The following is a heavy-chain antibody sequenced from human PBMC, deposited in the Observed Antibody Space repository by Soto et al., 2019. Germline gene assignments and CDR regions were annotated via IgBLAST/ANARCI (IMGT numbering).Heavy chain of an antibody. J-gene: IGHJ5*02. D-gene: IGHD2-15*01. CDR2: IYYSGST. CDR3: AGTDGVAQFDP. CDR1: GGSVSSGSYY. Sequence: SETLSLTCTVSGGSVSSGSYYWSWIRQPPGKGLEWIGYIYYSGSTNYNPSLKSRVTISVDTSKNQFSLKLSSVTAADTAVYYCAGTDGVAQFDPWGQGTLVTVSS. V-gene: IGHV4-61*01.